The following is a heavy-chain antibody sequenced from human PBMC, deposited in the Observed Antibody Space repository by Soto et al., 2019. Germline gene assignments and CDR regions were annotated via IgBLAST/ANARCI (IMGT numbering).Heavy chain of an antibody. CDR1: GFTFSSYA. V-gene: IGHV3-23*01. CDR2: ISGSGGST. D-gene: IGHD5-18*01. J-gene: IGHJ4*02. CDR3: AKDPTALRGYSYGTFDY. Sequence: GGSLRLSCAASGFTFSSYAMSWVRQAPGKGLEWVSAISGSGGSTYYADSVKGRFTISRDNSKNTLYLQMNSLRAEDTAVYYCAKDPTALRGYSYGTFDYWGQGTLVTVSS.